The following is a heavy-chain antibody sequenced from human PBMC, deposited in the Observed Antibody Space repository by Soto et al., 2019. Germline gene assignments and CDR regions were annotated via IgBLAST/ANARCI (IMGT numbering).Heavy chain of an antibody. V-gene: IGHV1-69*19. D-gene: IGHD3-10*01. J-gene: IGHJ4*02. CDR2: ISPTFGAA. Sequence: QVQLVQSGAEMKKPGSSVKVSCQSSGGTFNTYAMNWVRQAPGQGPEWMGDISPTFGAANYAPKFQGRVTITADESTGTSYMQLSSLTSEDKALYFCAREVQVHTPAFVYWGQGTLVTVSS. CDR3: AREVQVHTPAFVY. CDR1: GGTFNTYA.